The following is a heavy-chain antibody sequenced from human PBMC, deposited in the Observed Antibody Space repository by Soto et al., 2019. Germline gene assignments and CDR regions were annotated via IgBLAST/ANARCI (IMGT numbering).Heavy chain of an antibody. J-gene: IGHJ6*02. V-gene: IGHV5-51*01. CDR2: IYPDDSDT. CDR1: GYSFTTYW. Sequence: GESLKISCKGSGYSFTTYWIAWVRQMPGKGLEWMGIIYPDDSDTRYSPSFQGQVTFSADKSITTVYLQWSSLKASDTAMYYCARHGFCSDGRCYSSYYYGMDVWGQGTTVTVSS. CDR3: ARHGFCSDGRCYSSYYYGMDV. D-gene: IGHD2-15*01.